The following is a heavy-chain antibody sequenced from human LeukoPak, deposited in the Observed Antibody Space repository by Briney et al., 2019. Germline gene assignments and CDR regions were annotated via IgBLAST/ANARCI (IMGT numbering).Heavy chain of an antibody. Sequence: SETLSLTCTVSGGSISSSSYYWGWIRQPPGRGLEWIGSIYYSGSTYYTPSLKSRVTISVDTSKNQFSLKLSSVTAANTAVYYCASKCIFVYNWFDPWGQGTLVTVSS. CDR1: GGSISSSSYY. J-gene: IGHJ5*02. CDR2: IYYSGST. V-gene: IGHV4-39*01. CDR3: ASKCIFVYNWFDP. D-gene: IGHD3-3*01.